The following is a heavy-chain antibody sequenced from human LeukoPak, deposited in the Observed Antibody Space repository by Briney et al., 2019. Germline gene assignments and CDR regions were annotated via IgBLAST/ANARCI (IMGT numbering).Heavy chain of an antibody. CDR2: ISYDGRNI. J-gene: IGHJ5*02. D-gene: IGHD6-19*01. CDR3: ATPSPSSGWFAWFDP. CDR1: GFTFNNYG. Sequence: GGSLRLSCAASGFTFNNYGMHWVRQAPGKGLEWVAVISYDGRNIHYPDSVKGRFTISRDISTDTLWLQMDSLRTEDTAVYYCATPSPSSGWFAWFDPWGQGTLVTVSS. V-gene: IGHV3-30*03.